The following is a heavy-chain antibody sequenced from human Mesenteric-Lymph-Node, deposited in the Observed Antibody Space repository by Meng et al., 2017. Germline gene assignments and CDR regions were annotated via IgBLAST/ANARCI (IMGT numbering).Heavy chain of an antibody. V-gene: IGHV4-39*07. Sequence: SETLSLTCTVSGGSISSSSYYWSWIRQPPGKGLEWIGEINHSGSTNYNPSLKSRVTISVDTSKNQFSLKLSSVTAADTAVYYCARGVRGNPRGTNWFDPWGQGTLVTVSS. CDR2: INHSGST. J-gene: IGHJ5*02. CDR3: ARGVRGNPRGTNWFDP. CDR1: GGSISSSSYY. D-gene: IGHD4-23*01.